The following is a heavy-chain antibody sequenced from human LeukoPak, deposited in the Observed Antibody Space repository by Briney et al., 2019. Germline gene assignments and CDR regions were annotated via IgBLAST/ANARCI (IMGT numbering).Heavy chain of an antibody. CDR2: ISSGSSTI. CDR1: GFTFSSYE. Sequence: GGSLRLSCTASGFTFSSYEMNWVRQAPGRGLEWVSYISSGSSTIYYADSVKGRFTISRDNARNSLYLQMNSLRAEDTAVYYCARDALFYKGGFDYWGQGILVTVSS. V-gene: IGHV3-48*03. CDR3: ARDALFYKGGFDY. D-gene: IGHD2-8*01. J-gene: IGHJ4*02.